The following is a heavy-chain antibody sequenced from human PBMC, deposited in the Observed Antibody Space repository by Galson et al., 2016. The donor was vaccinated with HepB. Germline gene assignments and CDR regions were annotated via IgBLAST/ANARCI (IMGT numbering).Heavy chain of an antibody. CDR2: IHHAGST. CDR1: SRNY. Sequence: SRNYWGRIRQPPGKGLEWIGSIHHAGSTYYNPSLKSRVTISVDTSRNQFSLKLSSVTAADTVVYFCTRGMGYYEIFDYWGQGTLVTVSS. CDR3: TRGMGYYEIFDY. D-gene: IGHD3-9*01. V-gene: IGHV4-39*07. J-gene: IGHJ4*02.